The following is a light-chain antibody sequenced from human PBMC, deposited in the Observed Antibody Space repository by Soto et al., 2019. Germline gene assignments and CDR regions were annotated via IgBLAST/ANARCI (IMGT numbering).Light chain of an antibody. J-gene: IGKJ2*01. Sequence: IVLTQSPGTLSLSPGERATLSCRASQSVSDNYLAWYQHKPGQAPRLLIYDASTRATAIPDRFSGSGSGTDFTLTGTSLEPEDFSVYYCLQYGSSPYAFGQGTKLEIK. CDR2: DAS. CDR1: QSVSDNY. V-gene: IGKV3-20*01. CDR3: LQYGSSPYA.